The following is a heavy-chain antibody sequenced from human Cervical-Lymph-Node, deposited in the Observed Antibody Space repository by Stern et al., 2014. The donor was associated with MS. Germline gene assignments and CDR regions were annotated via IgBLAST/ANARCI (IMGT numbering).Heavy chain of an antibody. D-gene: IGHD4-23*01. CDR3: AKDVIGRYGGSEFDY. Sequence: EVQLEESGGGLVQPGRSLRLSCAASGFTFDDYAMHWVRQAPGKGLEWVSGISWNSVSIGYADSVKGRFTISRDNAKNSLYLQMNSLRAEDTALYYCAKDVIGRYGGSEFDYWGQGTLVTVSS. CDR2: ISWNSVSI. J-gene: IGHJ4*02. V-gene: IGHV3-9*01. CDR1: GFTFDDYA.